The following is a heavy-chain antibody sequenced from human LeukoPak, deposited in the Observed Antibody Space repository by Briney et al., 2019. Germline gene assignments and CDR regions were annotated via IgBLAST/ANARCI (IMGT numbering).Heavy chain of an antibody. CDR1: GGSISSSSYY. D-gene: IGHD3-22*01. CDR2: IKSKTDGGTT. CDR3: TTVGQPYSETAYYYDSSGYNLDY. J-gene: IGHJ4*02. Sequence: QPSETLSLTCTVSGGSISSSSYYWGWIRQPPGKGLEWVGRIKSKTDGGTTDYAAPVKGRFTISRDDSKNTLYLQMNSLKTEDTAVYYCTTVGQPYSETAYYYDSSGYNLDYWGQGTLVTVSS. V-gene: IGHV3-15*01.